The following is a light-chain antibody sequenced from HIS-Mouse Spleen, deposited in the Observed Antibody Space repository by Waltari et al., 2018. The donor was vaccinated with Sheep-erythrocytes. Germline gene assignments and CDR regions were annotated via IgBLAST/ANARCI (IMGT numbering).Light chain of an antibody. CDR3: CSYAGSYNHV. Sequence: QSALTQPRSVSGSPGQSVTISCTGTSSDVGGYNYVSWYQQHPGKAPKLMIYDVSKRPSGVPVRFSGSKSGNTASLTTSWLQAEDEADYYCCSYAGSYNHVFATGTKVTVL. CDR2: DVS. J-gene: IGLJ1*01. CDR1: SSDVGGYNY. V-gene: IGLV2-11*01.